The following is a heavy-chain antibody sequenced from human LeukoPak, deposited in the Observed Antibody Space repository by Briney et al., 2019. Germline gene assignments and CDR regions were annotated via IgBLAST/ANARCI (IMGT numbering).Heavy chain of an antibody. CDR3: ARDHYGSGSYYYYGMDV. CDR1: GYTFTGYY. CDR2: INPNSGGT. D-gene: IGHD3-10*01. J-gene: IGHJ6*02. V-gene: IGHV1-2*02. Sequence: GASVKVSCKASGYTFTGYYMHWVRQAPGQGLEWMGWINPNSGGTNYAQKFQGRVTMTRDTYISTAYMELSRLRSDDTAAYYCARDHYGSGSYYYYGMDVWGQGTTVTVSS.